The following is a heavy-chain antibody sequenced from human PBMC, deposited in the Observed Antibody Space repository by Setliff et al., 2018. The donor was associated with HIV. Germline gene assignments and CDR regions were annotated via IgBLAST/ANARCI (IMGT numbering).Heavy chain of an antibody. J-gene: IGHJ5*02. CDR1: GDSLSLSTFY. CDR2: IYSTGTT. Sequence: SETLSLTCTVSGDSLSLSTFYWAWLRQPPGRGPEWIGSIYSTGTTYYNPSLKSRVTISFDTFKNQFPLEVTSVTAADTAIYYCARHRFGSGWYGFVSGIDPWGQGTLVTVSS. V-gene: IGHV4-39*01. CDR3: ARHRFGSGWYGFVSGIDP. D-gene: IGHD6-19*01.